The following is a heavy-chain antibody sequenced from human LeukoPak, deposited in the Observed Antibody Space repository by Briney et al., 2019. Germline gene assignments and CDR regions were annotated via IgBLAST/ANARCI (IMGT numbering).Heavy chain of an antibody. CDR1: GYTFTGYY. V-gene: IGHV1-18*04. Sequence: ASVKVSCKASGYTFTGYYMHWVRQAPGQGLEWMGWISAYNGNTNYAQKLQGRVTMTTDTSTSTAYMELRSLRSDDTAVYYCARGEHYYDYVWGSYRIDAFDIWGQGTMVTVSS. D-gene: IGHD3-16*02. CDR3: ARGEHYYDYVWGSYRIDAFDI. J-gene: IGHJ3*02. CDR2: ISAYNGNT.